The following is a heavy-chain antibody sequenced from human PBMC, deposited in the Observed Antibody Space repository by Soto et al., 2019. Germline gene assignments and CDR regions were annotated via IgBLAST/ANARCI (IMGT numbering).Heavy chain of an antibody. CDR3: SRSRATPVVPIGARRWTNWFGR. CDR1: AYTFTTYD. CDR2: MSPDSGTT. D-gene: IGHD2-15*01. V-gene: IGHV1-8*01. J-gene: IGHJ5*02. Sequence: ASVKVSCKASAYTFTTYDINWVRQAAGQGLEWMGGMSPDSGTTGYAQKFLGRVTMTRDTSITTASLQLTSLKSEATAVFYCSRSRATPVVPIGARRWTNWFGRWDQGTLGAVCS.